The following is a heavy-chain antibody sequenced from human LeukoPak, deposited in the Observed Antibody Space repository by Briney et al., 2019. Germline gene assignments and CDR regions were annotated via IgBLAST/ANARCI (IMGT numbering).Heavy chain of an antibody. CDR1: GGSISSSSYY. CDR3: AIDTVRGFEY. V-gene: IGHV4-39*01. J-gene: IGHJ4*01. CDR2: IYHSGST. Sequence: PSETLSLTCTVSGGSISSSSYYWGWIRQPPGKGLEWIGSIYHSGSTYYNASLKSRVTISEDTSKSQFSLKLSSVTAADTAVYYCAIDTVRGFEYWGHGTLVTVS.